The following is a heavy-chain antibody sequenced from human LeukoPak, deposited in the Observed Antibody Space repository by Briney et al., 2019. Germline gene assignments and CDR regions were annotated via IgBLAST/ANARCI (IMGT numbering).Heavy chain of an antibody. CDR2: ISIRGDTI. Sequence: GGSLRLSCEPSGFTFSSYSLNGVRQAPGRGLEWVSYISIRGDTIYYADSVKGRFTVSRDNVKNSLYLHMNSLRAEDTAVYFCARAHLSSGRIGYRTLDYWGQGTLVTVSS. J-gene: IGHJ4*02. CDR1: GFTFSSYS. CDR3: ARAHLSSGRIGYRTLDY. V-gene: IGHV3-48*01. D-gene: IGHD6-25*01.